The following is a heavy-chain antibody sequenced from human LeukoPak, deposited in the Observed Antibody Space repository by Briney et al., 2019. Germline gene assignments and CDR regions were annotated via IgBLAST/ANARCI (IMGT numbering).Heavy chain of an antibody. Sequence: SETLSLICAVYGGSFSGYYWSWIRQPPGKGLEWIGEINHSGSTNYNPSLKSRVTISVDTSKNQFSLKLSSVTAADTAVYYCASEWLSAGFDIWGQGTMVTVSS. CDR1: GGSFSGYY. CDR3: ASEWLSAGFDI. D-gene: IGHD3-3*01. V-gene: IGHV4-34*01. J-gene: IGHJ3*02. CDR2: INHSGST.